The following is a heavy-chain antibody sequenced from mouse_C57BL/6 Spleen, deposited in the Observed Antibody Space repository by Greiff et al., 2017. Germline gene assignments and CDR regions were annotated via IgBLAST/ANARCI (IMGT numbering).Heavy chain of an antibody. V-gene: IGHV1-81*01. CDR3: ERLDYYGSSYDAMDY. CDR2: IYPRSGNT. CDR1: GYTFTSYG. J-gene: IGHJ4*01. Sequence: QVQLQQSGAELARPGASVKLSCKASGYTFTSYGISWVKQRTGQGLEWIGEIYPRSGNTYYNEKFKGKATLTADKSSSTAYMELRSLTSEDSAVYFCERLDYYGSSYDAMDYWGQGTSVTVSS. D-gene: IGHD1-1*01.